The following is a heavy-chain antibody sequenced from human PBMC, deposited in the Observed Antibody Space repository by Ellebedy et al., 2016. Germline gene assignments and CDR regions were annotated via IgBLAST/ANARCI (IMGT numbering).Heavy chain of an antibody. CDR2: IYYSGST. J-gene: IGHJ4*02. Sequence: SETLSLXXTVSGGSISNYYWNWIRQPPGKGLEWIGYIYYSGSTNYNPSLKSRVTISVDTSRNQFSLKLSSVTAADTAVYYCARGAPLGGNFFDYWGQGTLVTGSS. CDR3: ARGAPLGGNFFDY. D-gene: IGHD1-26*01. CDR1: GGSISNYY. V-gene: IGHV4-59*01.